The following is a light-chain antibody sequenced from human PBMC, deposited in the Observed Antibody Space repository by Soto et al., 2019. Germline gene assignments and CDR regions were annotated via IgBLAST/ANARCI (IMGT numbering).Light chain of an antibody. CDR3: QHYNSYSEA. Sequence: DIHMTQSRSTLSASVGDRVTITCRASESMSGWLAWYQQKPGKAPKLLIYKASTLKSGVPSRFSGSGSGTEFTLTISSLQTDDFATYYCQHYNSYSEAFGQGTKVDIK. CDR2: KAS. CDR1: ESMSGW. J-gene: IGKJ1*01. V-gene: IGKV1-5*03.